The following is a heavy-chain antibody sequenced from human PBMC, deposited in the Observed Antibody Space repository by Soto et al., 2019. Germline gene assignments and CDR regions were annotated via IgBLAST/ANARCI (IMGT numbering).Heavy chain of an antibody. J-gene: IGHJ6*02. CDR1: GGSISSGDYY. D-gene: IGHD3-3*01. CDR2: IYYSGST. V-gene: IGHV4-30-4*01. CDR3: ARVNTIFGVVNYYYGMDV. Sequence: SETLSLTCTVSGGSISSGDYYWSWIRQPPGKGLEWIGYIYYSGSTYYNPSLKSRVTISVDTSKNQSSLKLSSVTAADTAVYYCARVNTIFGVVNYYYGMDVWGQGTTVTVS.